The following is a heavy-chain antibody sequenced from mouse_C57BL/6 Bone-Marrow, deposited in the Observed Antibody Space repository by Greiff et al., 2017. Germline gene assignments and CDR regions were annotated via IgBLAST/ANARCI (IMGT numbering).Heavy chain of an antibody. CDR2: ISDGGSYT. J-gene: IGHJ3*01. D-gene: IGHD4-1*01. CDR3: ARDLTGPAWFAY. CDR1: GFTFSSYA. Sequence: DVKLVESGGGLVKPGGSLKLSCAASGFTFSSYAMSWVRQTPEKRLEWVATISDGGSYTYYPDNVKGRFTIARDNAKNNLYLQMSHLKSEDTAMYYCARDLTGPAWFAYWGQGTLVTVSA. V-gene: IGHV5-4*01.